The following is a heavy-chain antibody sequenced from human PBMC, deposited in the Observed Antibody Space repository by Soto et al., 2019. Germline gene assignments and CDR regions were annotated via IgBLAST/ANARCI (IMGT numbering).Heavy chain of an antibody. V-gene: IGHV3-13*01. Sequence: DVQLVESGGGVVQPGGSLRLSCEASGFTFSGYDMHWVRQAAGECLEWVSAIATGGNTYYAGSVKGRCTISRENAKNSWYFQINNVRAGDTAVYYCAREYGDWGYWYFDLWGRGTLVTVSS. CDR3: AREYGDWGYWYFDL. CDR1: GFTFSGYD. J-gene: IGHJ2*01. D-gene: IGHD4-17*01. CDR2: IATGGNT.